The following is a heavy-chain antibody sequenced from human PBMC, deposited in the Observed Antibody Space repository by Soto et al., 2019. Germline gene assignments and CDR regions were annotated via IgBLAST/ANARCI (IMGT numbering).Heavy chain of an antibody. Sequence: QVQLVESGGGVVQPGRSLRLSCAASGFTFSSYGMHWVRQAPGKGLEWVAVISYDGSNKYYADSVKGRFTISRDNSKNTLYLQMNSLRAEDTAVYYCAKCPYSSSWYGIVYWGQGTLVTVSS. V-gene: IGHV3-30*18. CDR3: AKCPYSSSWYGIVY. D-gene: IGHD6-13*01. CDR1: GFTFSSYG. J-gene: IGHJ4*02. CDR2: ISYDGSNK.